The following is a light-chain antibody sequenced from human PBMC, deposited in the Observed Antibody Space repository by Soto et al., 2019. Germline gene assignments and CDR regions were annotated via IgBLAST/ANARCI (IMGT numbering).Light chain of an antibody. CDR3: QEYVRSPRT. Sequence: TLSXXPVEXATFXXRXSQSVSSNYLAWYQHKPGYVPRLLIYGASMGATGISDRFTGSGSGTDFTLTISRLEPEDFAMYYCQEYVRSPRTFGEGTNVDIK. CDR2: GAS. CDR1: QSVSSNY. J-gene: IGKJ1*01. V-gene: IGKV3-20*01.